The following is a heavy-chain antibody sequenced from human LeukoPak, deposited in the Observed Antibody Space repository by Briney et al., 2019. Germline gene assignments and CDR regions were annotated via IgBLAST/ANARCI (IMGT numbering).Heavy chain of an antibody. J-gene: IGHJ4*02. CDR3: AKGLSSSTWADFDY. CDR2: ISGSDGTT. V-gene: IGHV3-23*01. CDR1: GFTFTNHA. Sequence: PGGSLRLSCSASGFTFTNHAMSWVRQAPGMGLEWVSGISGSDGTTNYADSVKGRFTISRDNSKNTLYLQMNSIRGEETAVYYCAKGLSSSTWADFDYWGQGTLVTVSS. D-gene: IGHD6-13*01.